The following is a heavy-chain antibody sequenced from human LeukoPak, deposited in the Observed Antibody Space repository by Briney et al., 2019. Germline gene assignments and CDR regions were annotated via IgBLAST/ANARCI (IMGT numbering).Heavy chain of an antibody. CDR1: GYTFTTYP. CDR2: INAGNGNT. J-gene: IGHJ6*02. D-gene: IGHD2-2*01. V-gene: IGHV1-3*01. CDR3: AIGLVPAAIYYSGMDV. Sequence: ASVKVSCKASGYTFTTYPMHWVRQAPGQRLEWMGWINAGNGNTKYSQKFQGRVTITRDTSATTAYMELSSLRSEDTAVYYCAIGLVPAAIYYSGMDVWGQGTTVTVSS.